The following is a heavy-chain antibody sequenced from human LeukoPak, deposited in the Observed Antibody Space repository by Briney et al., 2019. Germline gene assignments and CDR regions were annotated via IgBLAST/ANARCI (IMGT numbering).Heavy chain of an antibody. CDR3: ARGLVLATDDAFDI. CDR2: VYDNDIS. Sequence: SGTLSLTCSVSGASLRSYFWSWIRQSPGKGLEWIGYVYDNDISNFNPSLESRVTILVDRSKSQFSLKLRSVTAADTAVYYCARGLVLATDDAFDIWGPGTMVTVSS. J-gene: IGHJ3*02. CDR1: GASLRSYF. V-gene: IGHV4-59*01. D-gene: IGHD5-12*01.